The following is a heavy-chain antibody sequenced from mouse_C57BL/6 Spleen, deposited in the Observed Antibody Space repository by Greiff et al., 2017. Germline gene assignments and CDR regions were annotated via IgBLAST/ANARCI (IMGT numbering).Heavy chain of an antibody. CDR2: IDPSDSYT. CDR3: ATGTGNYYAMDY. J-gene: IGHJ4*01. CDR1: GYTFTSYW. Sequence: QVHVKQPGAELVMPGASVKLSCKASGYTFTSYWMHWVKQRPGQGLEWIGEIDPSDSYTNYNQKFKGKSTLTVDKSSSTAYMQLSSLTSEDSAVYYCATGTGNYYAMDYWGQGTSVTVSS. V-gene: IGHV1-69*01. D-gene: IGHD3-1*01.